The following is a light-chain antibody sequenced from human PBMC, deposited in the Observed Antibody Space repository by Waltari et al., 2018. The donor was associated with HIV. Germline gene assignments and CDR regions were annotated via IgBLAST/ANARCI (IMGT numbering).Light chain of an antibody. CDR2: DTN. J-gene: IGLJ2*01. Sequence: QAVVTQEPSLTVSPGGTVTLTCGSTTGAVTSGHYPYWFQQKPGQAPRTLIYDTNNKRSWTPARFSGSLLGGRAALTLSGAQPEDEAEYYCLLSYSGARPHVVFGGGTKLTVL. V-gene: IGLV7-46*01. CDR1: TGAVTSGHY. CDR3: LLSYSGARPHVV.